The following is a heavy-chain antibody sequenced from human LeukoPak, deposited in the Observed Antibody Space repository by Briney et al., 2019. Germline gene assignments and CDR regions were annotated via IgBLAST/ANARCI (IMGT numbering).Heavy chain of an antibody. CDR3: AKASRLYDILTGYDY. CDR1: GFTFDDYA. D-gene: IGHD3-9*01. CDR2: ISWNSGSI. Sequence: GGSLRLSCAASGFTFDDYAMHWVRQAPGKGLEWVLGISWNSGSIGYADSVKGRFTISRDNAKNSQYLQMNSLRAEDTALYYCAKASRLYDILTGYDYWGQGTLVTVSS. J-gene: IGHJ4*02. V-gene: IGHV3-9*01.